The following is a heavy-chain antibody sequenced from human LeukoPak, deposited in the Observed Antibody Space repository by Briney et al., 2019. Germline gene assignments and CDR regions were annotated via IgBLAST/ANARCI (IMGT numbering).Heavy chain of an antibody. J-gene: IGHJ4*01. V-gene: IGHV3-21*06. Sequence: TGGSLRLSCAPSGFIFSSYSMNWVRQAPGKGLEWVSSISSSSSYIYYADSVKGRFTISRDYAKNLLYLQMNSLRIEDTAVYYCARDHGIPGSGSYRFDYWGHGTLVTVSS. D-gene: IGHD3-10*01. CDR2: ISSSSSYI. CDR1: GFIFSSYS. CDR3: ARDHGIPGSGSYRFDY.